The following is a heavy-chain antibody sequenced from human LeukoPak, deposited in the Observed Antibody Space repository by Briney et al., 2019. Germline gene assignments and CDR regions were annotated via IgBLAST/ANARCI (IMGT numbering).Heavy chain of an antibody. D-gene: IGHD6-19*01. V-gene: IGHV3-23*01. Sequence: GGSLRLSCAASGFTFSSYGMHWVRQAPGKGLQWVSGISGSGGSTYYADSVKGRFTVSRDNSKNTLYLQMNSLRVEDTAVYYCAKGEIAVAGKLDYWGRGNLVIVSS. CDR1: GFTFSSYG. CDR3: AKGEIAVAGKLDY. CDR2: ISGSGGST. J-gene: IGHJ4*02.